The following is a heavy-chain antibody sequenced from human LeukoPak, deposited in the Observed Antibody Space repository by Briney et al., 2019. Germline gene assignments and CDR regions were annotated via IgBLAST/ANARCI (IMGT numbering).Heavy chain of an antibody. CDR3: AREDDFWSDY. CDR2: IIPILGIA. D-gene: IGHD3-3*01. Sequence: GASVKVSCKAPGGTFSSYAISWVRQAPGQGLEWMGRIIPILGIANYAQKFQGRVTITADKSTSTAYMELSSLRSEDTAVYYCAREDDFWSDYWGQGTLVTVSS. CDR1: GGTFSSYA. V-gene: IGHV1-69*04. J-gene: IGHJ4*02.